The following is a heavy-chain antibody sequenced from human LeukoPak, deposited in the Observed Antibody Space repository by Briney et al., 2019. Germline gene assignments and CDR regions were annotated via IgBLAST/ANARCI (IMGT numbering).Heavy chain of an antibody. CDR1: GYSISSGYY. V-gene: IGHV4-38-2*02. J-gene: IGHJ5*02. CDR3: ARLANWFDP. CDR2: IYYTGST. Sequence: SETLSLTCTVSGYSISSGYYWGWIRQPPGKGLEWIGYIYYTGSTDYNPSLKSRVIISVDTSKNQFSLKLSSVTAADTAVYYCARLANWFDPWGQGTLVTVSS.